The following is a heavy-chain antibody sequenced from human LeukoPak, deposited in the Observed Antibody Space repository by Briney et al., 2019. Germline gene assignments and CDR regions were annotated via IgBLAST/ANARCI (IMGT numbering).Heavy chain of an antibody. CDR1: GFTFSSYA. J-gene: IGHJ4*02. Sequence: GGSLRLSCAASGFTFSSYAMSWVRQAPGKGLEWVSAISGSGGSTYYAESVKGRFAISRDNSKNTLYLQMNSLRAEDTAVYYCAKDVYGDYGGLDYWGQGTLVTVSS. CDR2: ISGSGGST. D-gene: IGHD4-17*01. V-gene: IGHV3-23*01. CDR3: AKDVYGDYGGLDY.